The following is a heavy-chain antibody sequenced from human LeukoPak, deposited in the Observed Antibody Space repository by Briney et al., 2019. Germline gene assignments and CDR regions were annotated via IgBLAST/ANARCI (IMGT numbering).Heavy chain of an antibody. V-gene: IGHV5-51*01. CDR3: ARLPPVLWFGAPPDFYMDV. CDR2: IYPGDSDT. D-gene: IGHD3-10*01. Sequence: GESLKISCKGSGYSFTSYWIGWVRQMPGKGLEWMGIIYPGDSDTRYSPSFQGQVTISADKSISTAYLQWSSLKASDTAMYYCARLPPVLWFGAPPDFYMDVWGKGTTVTVSS. CDR1: GYSFTSYW. J-gene: IGHJ6*03.